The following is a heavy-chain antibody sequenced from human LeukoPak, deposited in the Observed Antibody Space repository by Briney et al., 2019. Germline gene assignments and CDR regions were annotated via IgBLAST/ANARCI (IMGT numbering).Heavy chain of an antibody. CDR1: GFTFSSYV. J-gene: IGHJ5*02. D-gene: IGHD1-26*01. V-gene: IGHV3-73*01. CDR2: IDRPAKSYAT. Sequence: GGSLRLSCAASGFTFSSYVMGWVRQAPEKGLEWVGLIDRPAKSYATAYGASVGGRFTISRDDSKNTAYLQMDSLKTEDTALYYCTRDRGTYNWLDPWGQGTLVTVSS. CDR3: TRDRGTYNWLDP.